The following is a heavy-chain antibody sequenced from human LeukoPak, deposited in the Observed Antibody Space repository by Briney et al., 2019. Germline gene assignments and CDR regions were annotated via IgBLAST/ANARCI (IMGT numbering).Heavy chain of an antibody. V-gene: IGHV1-2*02. J-gene: IGHJ4*02. D-gene: IGHD2-2*02. CDR1: GYTFTGYY. Sequence: EASVKVSCKASGYTFTGYYMHWVRQAPGQGLEWMGWINPNSGGTNYAQKFQGRVTMTRDTSISTAYMELSRLRSDDTAVYYCVVVPAAILAGLDYWGQGTLVTVSS. CDR3: VVVPAAILAGLDY. CDR2: INPNSGGT.